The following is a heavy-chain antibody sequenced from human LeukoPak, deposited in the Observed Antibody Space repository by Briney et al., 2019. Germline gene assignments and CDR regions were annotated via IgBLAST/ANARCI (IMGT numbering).Heavy chain of an antibody. J-gene: IGHJ4*02. CDR1: GFTFSSYA. D-gene: IGHD6-19*01. CDR2: ISYDGSDK. V-gene: IGHV3-30*18. CDR3: AKDSEYGSGWNSFV. Sequence: GGSLRLSCAASGFTFSSYAMSWVRQAPGKGLEWVALISYDGSDKYYADSVKGRFTISRDNSKNTLYVQMNSLRAEDTAVYYCAKDSEYGSGWNSFVWGQGTLVTVSS.